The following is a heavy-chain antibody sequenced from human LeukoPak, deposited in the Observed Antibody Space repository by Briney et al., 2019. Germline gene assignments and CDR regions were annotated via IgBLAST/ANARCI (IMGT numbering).Heavy chain of an antibody. CDR2: IYYSGST. V-gene: IGHV4-59*12. J-gene: IGHJ4*02. CDR1: GGSISSYY. D-gene: IGHD3-10*01. Sequence: SETLSLTCTVSGGSISSYYWSWIRQPPGKGLEWIGYIYYSGSTNYNPSLKSRVTISVDKSKNQFSLKLSSVTAADTAVYYCARSPKADGSGSYYSDYWGQGTLVTVSS. CDR3: ARSPKADGSGSYYSDY.